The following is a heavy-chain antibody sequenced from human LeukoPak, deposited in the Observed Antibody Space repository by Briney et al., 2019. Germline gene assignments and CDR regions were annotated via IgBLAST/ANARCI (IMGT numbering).Heavy chain of an antibody. CDR1: GFTFSSYA. J-gene: IGHJ4*02. D-gene: IGHD3-9*01. CDR2: ISGSGGST. V-gene: IGHV3-23*01. CDR3: AKDGSHTPLRYFDWFHGHDYFDY. Sequence: PGGSLRLSCAASGFTFSSYAMSWVRQAPGKGLEWVSAISGSGGSTYYADSVKGRFTISRDNSKNTLYLQMNSLRAEDTAVYYCAKDGSHTPLRYFDWFHGHDYFDYWGQGTLVTVSS.